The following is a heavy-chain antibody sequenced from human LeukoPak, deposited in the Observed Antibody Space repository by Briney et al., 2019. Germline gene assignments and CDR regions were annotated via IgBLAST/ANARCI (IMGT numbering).Heavy chain of an antibody. CDR1: VGSISMINYY. CDR2: MSYSGRT. V-gene: IGHV4-39*07. CDR3: ASYRAFDI. J-gene: IGHJ3*02. Sequence: PSETLSLTCTVAVGSISMINYYWGWIRQPPGKGLECIRSMSYSGRTYYNPPIKTRVTVSLATFKNQFSLQLPFVTAEEPAVYCCASYRAFDIWGRGTLVPVSS.